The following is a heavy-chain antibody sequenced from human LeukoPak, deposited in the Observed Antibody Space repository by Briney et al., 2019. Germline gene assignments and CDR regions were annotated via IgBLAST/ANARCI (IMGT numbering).Heavy chain of an antibody. J-gene: IGHJ4*02. D-gene: IGHD6-19*01. Sequence: SETLSLTCTVSGGSISSYCWSWIRQPAGKGLEWIGRIYTSGSTNYNPSLKSRVTMSGDTSKNQFSLKLSSVPAADTAVYYCAREEQWLGHQAEVQVSFDYWGQGTLVTVSS. CDR1: GGSISSYC. CDR2: IYTSGST. V-gene: IGHV4-4*07. CDR3: AREEQWLGHQAEVQVSFDY.